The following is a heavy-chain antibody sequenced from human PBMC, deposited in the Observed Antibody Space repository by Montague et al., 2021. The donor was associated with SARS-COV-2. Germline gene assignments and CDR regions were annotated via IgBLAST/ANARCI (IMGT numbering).Heavy chain of an antibody. Sequence: SETLSLTCAVHGGSFSGYLWSWNRQPPGKGLERIGQINHSGNTNYNPSLMSRVTISVDMSKSQFSLKLSSVTAADTAVYYCARGGSSSSGVYWGQGTLVTVSS. J-gene: IGHJ4*02. V-gene: IGHV4-34*01. CDR2: INHSGNT. CDR3: ARGGSSSSGVY. CDR1: GGSFSGYL. D-gene: IGHD6-6*01.